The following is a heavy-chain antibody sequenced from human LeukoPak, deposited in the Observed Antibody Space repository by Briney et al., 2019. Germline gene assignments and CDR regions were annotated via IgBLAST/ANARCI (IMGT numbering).Heavy chain of an antibody. J-gene: IGHJ4*02. V-gene: IGHV3-48*03. Sequence: PGGSLRLSCAASGFTFSNYEMNWIRQAPGKGLEWISYISNSGNTKYYADSEKGRFSISRDNANNSVYLQMNNLRAEDTAVYYCAAVIDYWGQGTLVTVSS. CDR1: GFTFSNYE. CDR2: ISNSGNTK. CDR3: AAVIDY.